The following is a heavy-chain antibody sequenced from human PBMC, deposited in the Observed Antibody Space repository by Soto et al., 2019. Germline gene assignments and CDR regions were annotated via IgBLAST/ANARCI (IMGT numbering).Heavy chain of an antibody. Sequence: PSETLSLTCTVSGGSIGTYYWGWIRQPPGKGLEWIGNVYYSGSTNYNPSLKSRVSISVDTSKKQFSLTLSSVTAADTAVYYCARSTAGYTFDYWGQGTLVTVSS. CDR3: ARSTAGYTFDY. CDR2: VYYSGST. V-gene: IGHV4-59*08. CDR1: GGSIGTYY. D-gene: IGHD6-25*01. J-gene: IGHJ4*02.